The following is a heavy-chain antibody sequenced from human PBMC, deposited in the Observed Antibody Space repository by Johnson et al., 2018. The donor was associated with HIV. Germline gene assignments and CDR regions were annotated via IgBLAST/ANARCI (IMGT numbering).Heavy chain of an antibody. CDR3: LIRDAFDI. CDR1: GFTVSSNY. D-gene: IGHD2-8*01. CDR2: IYSGDNT. V-gene: IGHV3-66*01. Sequence: VQLVESGGGVVQPGGSLRLSCAASGFTVSSNYMSWVRQAPGKGLEWVSIIYSGDNTKYADSVKGRFTISRDSSKNTLYLQMNSLRAEDTAVYYCLIRDAFDIWGQGTMVTVSS. J-gene: IGHJ3*02.